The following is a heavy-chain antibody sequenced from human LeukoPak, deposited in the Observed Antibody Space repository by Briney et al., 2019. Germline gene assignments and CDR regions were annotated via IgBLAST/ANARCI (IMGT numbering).Heavy chain of an antibody. CDR1: GGSITSGTYY. CDR2: IYYTGRP. D-gene: IGHD1-26*01. CDR3: ARQSGVGATDP. V-gene: IGHV4-39*01. J-gene: IGHJ5*02. Sequence: SETLSLTCTVSGGSITSGTYYWGWIRQPPGKGLEWIGSIYYTGRPYYNPSLQSRVTISLDTSKNQFSLTLSSVTAADTAVYYCARQSGVGATDPWGQGTLVTVSS.